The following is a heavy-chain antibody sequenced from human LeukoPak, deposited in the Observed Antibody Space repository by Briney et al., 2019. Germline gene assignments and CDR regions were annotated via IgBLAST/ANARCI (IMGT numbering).Heavy chain of an antibody. J-gene: IGHJ4*02. CDR3: TKDLQSYFDWLPKPGCFDY. CDR1: AFSFSSYA. CDR2: IIGSGGST. Sequence: GGSLRLSCAAAAFSFSSYAMSCVRHPPGKGMEWVSAIIGSGGSTYYANSVKGRFTTSRDNSKNTLYLKMNSLRGEDTAVYYCTKDLQSYFDWLPKPGCFDYWGQGTMVTVSS. V-gene: IGHV3-23*01. D-gene: IGHD3-9*01.